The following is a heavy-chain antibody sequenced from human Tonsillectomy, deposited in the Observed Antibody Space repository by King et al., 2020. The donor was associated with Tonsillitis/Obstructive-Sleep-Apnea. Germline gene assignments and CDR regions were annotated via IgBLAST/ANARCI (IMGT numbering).Heavy chain of an antibody. Sequence: VQLVESGGGLVQPGKSLRLSCAASGFTFDAYAMHWVRQVPGKGLEWVSGICWDSGNIGYADSVKGRFTISRDNAKNTLFLQMNRLRAEDTALYYCANAKDVWSVYYPTCGEGTLLTVSS. D-gene: IGHD3-3*01. V-gene: IGHV3-9*01. CDR2: ICWDSGNI. CDR3: ANAKDVWSVYYPT. J-gene: IGHJ5*02. CDR1: GFTFDAYA.